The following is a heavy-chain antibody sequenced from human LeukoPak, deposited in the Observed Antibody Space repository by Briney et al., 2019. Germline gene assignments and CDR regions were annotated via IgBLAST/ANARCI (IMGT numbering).Heavy chain of an antibody. Sequence: SETLSLTCTVSGYSISSGYYWGWIRQPPGKGLEWIGSIYHSGSTYYNPSLKSRVTISVDRSKNQFSLKLTSLTAADTAVYCARGQSGSTLSRYYYYYMDVWGKGTTVTVSS. D-gene: IGHD1-26*01. CDR1: GYSISSGYY. CDR3: ARGQSGSTLSRYYYYYMDV. CDR2: IYHSGST. V-gene: IGHV4-38-2*02. J-gene: IGHJ6*03.